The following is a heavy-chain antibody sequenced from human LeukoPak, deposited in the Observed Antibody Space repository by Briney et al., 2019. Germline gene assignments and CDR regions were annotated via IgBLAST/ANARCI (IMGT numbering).Heavy chain of an antibody. CDR2: INHSGST. CDR1: GGSISDYY. Sequence: SETLSLTCTVSGGSISDYYWSWIRQPPGKGLEWIGEINHSGSTNYNPSLKSRVTISVDTSKNQFSLKLSSVTAADTAVYYCARGIGYCTNGVCRDYWGQGTLVTVSS. V-gene: IGHV4-34*01. CDR3: ARGIGYCTNGVCRDY. J-gene: IGHJ4*02. D-gene: IGHD2-8*01.